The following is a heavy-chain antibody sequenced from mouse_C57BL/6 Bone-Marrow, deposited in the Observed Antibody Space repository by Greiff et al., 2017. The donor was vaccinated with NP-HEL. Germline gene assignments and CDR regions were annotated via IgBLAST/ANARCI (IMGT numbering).Heavy chain of an antibody. CDR1: GYTFTSYW. D-gene: IGHD1-1*01. Sequence: QVHVKQPGAELVKPGASVKLSCKASGYTFTSYWMHWVKQRPGQGLEWIGMIHPNSGSTNYNEKFKSKATLTVDKSSSTAYMQLSSLTSEDSAVYYCARRGLITTVSYFDYWGQGTTLTVSS. J-gene: IGHJ2*01. CDR2: IHPNSGST. CDR3: ARRGLITTVSYFDY. V-gene: IGHV1-64*01.